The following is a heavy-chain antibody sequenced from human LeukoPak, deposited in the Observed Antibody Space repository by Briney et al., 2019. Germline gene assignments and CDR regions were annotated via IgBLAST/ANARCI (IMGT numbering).Heavy chain of an antibody. J-gene: IGHJ4*02. V-gene: IGHV4-59*08. CDR1: GGSISSYY. CDR2: IYYSGST. Sequence: SETLSLTCTVSGGSISSYYWSWIRQPPGKGLEWIGYIYYSGSTNYNPSLKSRVTISVDTPKNQFSLKLSSVTAADTAVYYCARLKLWFGELLPRPDYWGQGTLVTVSS. D-gene: IGHD3-10*01. CDR3: ARLKLWFGELLPRPDY.